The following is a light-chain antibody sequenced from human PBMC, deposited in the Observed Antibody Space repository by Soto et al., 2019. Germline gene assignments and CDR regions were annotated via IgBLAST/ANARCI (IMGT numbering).Light chain of an antibody. CDR1: SSDVGGYNY. CDR3: SSYTSSSXRV. Sequence: QSVLTQPASVSGSPGQSITISCTGTSSDVGGYNYVSWYQQHPGKAPKLMIYDVSNRPSGVSNRFSGSKSGNTASLTISGLQAEDGADYYCSSYTSSSXRVFGTGTKVTVL. V-gene: IGLV2-14*01. CDR2: DVS. J-gene: IGLJ1*01.